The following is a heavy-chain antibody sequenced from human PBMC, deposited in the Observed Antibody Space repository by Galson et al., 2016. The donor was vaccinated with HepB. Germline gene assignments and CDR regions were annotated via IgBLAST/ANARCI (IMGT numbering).Heavy chain of an antibody. V-gene: IGHV1-69*13. D-gene: IGHD2-15*01. CDR2: IRPSIGTA. J-gene: IGHJ4*02. Sequence: SVKVSCKASEGTFSNYVIHWVRQAPGQGLEWVGGIRPSIGTAHYTQKFQGRVTLTADQTTSTVYMELTSLTSDDTALYYCGRAGRCSGGLCYSEGVDYWGQGTLVTVSS. CDR1: EGTFSNYV. CDR3: GRAGRCSGGLCYSEGVDY.